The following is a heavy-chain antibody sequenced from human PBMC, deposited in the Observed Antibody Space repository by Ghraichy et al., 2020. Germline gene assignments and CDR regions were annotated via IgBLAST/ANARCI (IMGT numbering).Heavy chain of an antibody. Sequence: GGSPRLSCAASGFTFSSYAMSWVRQAPGKGLEWVSTITGLGDNTYYADSVKGRFTISRDNSKNTLYLQMNSLRAEDTAVYYCAKSPYSSGWYLDYWGQGTLVTVSS. D-gene: IGHD6-19*01. CDR2: ITGLGDNT. CDR3: AKSPYSSGWYLDY. CDR1: GFTFSSYA. V-gene: IGHV3-23*01. J-gene: IGHJ4*02.